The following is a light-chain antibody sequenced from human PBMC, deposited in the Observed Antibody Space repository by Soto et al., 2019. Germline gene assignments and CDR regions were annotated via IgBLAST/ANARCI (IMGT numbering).Light chain of an antibody. CDR1: QSISSSY. V-gene: IGKV3-20*01. J-gene: IGKJ5*01. CDR2: GAS. CDR3: QQYVTTPIT. Sequence: EIVLTHSPGTLSLSPGERATLSCRASQSISSSYLAWYQQKPGQAPRLLIYGASSRATGIPDRFSGSGSGTDFTLTISRLEPEDFAVYYCQQYVTTPITFGQGTRLEIK.